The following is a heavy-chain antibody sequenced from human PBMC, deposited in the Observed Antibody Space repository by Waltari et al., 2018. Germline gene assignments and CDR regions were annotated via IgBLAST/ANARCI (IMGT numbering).Heavy chain of an antibody. D-gene: IGHD3-3*01. CDR1: GFTFSSYP. CDR3: ANQTYEGRAFDI. V-gene: IGHV3-23*03. Sequence: EVQLLESGGGLVQPGGSLRLSCAASGFTFSSYPMSWVRQAPGKGLEWVSVIYSGGSTYYADSVKGRFTISRDNSKNTLYLQMNSLRAEDTAVYYCANQTYEGRAFDIWGQGTMVTVSS. CDR2: IYSGGST. J-gene: IGHJ3*02.